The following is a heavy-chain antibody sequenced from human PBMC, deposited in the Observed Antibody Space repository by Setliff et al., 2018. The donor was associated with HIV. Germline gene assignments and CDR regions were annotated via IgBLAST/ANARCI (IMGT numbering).Heavy chain of an antibody. J-gene: IGHJ4*02. CDR2: VDPDRGDT. CDR1: GYTFPDYY. CDR3: VKEYHTAATDTRVANYFDY. V-gene: IGHV1-46*01. Sequence: ASVKVSCKVSGYTFPDYYMQWVRQAPGKGLEWMGLVDPDRGDTVYAEKFQGRVTMTRDTSTSTVYMELRSLRSEDTAIYYCVKEYHTAATDTRVANYFDYWGQGTLVTVSS. D-gene: IGHD6-13*01.